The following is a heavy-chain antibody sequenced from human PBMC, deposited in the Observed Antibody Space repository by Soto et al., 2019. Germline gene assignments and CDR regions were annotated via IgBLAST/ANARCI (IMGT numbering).Heavy chain of an antibody. CDR3: AKGYCSSTSCYDLFDY. D-gene: IGHD2-2*01. V-gene: IGHV3-23*01. J-gene: IGHJ4*02. CDR2: ISGSGGST. CDR1: GFTFSSYA. Sequence: EVQVLESGGGLVQPGGSLRLSCAASGFTFSSYAMSWVRQAPGKGLEWVSAISGSGGSTYYADSVKGRFTISRDNSKNTLYLQMNSLRAEDTAVYYCAKGYCSSTSCYDLFDYWGQGTLVTVSS.